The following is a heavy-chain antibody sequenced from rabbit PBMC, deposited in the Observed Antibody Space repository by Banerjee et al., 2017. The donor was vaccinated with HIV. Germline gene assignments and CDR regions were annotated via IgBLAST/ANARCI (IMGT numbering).Heavy chain of an antibody. J-gene: IGHJ6*01. V-gene: IGHV1S45*01. Sequence: QEQLVESGGGLVKPEGSLKLSCTASGFSFSNKAVMCWVRQAPGKGLEWIACINAVTGKAVYASWAKGRFTFSKTSSTTVTLQMTSLTAADMATYFCARDTGSSFSSYGMDLWGPGTLVTVS. CDR3: ARDTGSSFSSYGMDL. CDR2: INAVTGKA. D-gene: IGHD8-1*01. CDR1: GFSFSNKAV.